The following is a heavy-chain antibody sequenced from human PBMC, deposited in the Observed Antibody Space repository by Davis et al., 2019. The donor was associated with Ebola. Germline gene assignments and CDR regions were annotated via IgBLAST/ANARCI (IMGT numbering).Heavy chain of an antibody. V-gene: IGHV1-18*01. Sequence: AASVKVSCKASGYTFTSYGISWVRQAPGQGLEWMGWISAYNGNTNYAQKLQGRVTMTTDTSTSTAYMELSSLRSEDTAVYYCASRHAWSGSYHADNWFDPWGQGTLVTVSS. CDR1: GYTFTSYG. D-gene: IGHD3-10*01. CDR2: ISAYNGNT. J-gene: IGHJ5*02. CDR3: ASRHAWSGSYHADNWFDP.